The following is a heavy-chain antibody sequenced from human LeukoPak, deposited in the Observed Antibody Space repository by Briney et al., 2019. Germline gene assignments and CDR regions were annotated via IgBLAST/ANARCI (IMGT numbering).Heavy chain of an antibody. Sequence: GGSLRLSCAASGFPFSSYDMHCVRQAPGKGLEWVSGMGHGGDTYYSPSVRGRFTISRDNSKDSLYLQMTSLRVGDTAVYFCLRGSFGFDPWGQGILVSVSS. CDR2: MGHGGDT. CDR1: GFPFSSYD. D-gene: IGHD2/OR15-2a*01. V-gene: IGHV3-13*01. CDR3: LRGSFGFDP. J-gene: IGHJ5*02.